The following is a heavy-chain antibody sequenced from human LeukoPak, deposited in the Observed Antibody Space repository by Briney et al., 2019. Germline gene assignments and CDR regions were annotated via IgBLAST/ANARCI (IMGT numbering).Heavy chain of an antibody. D-gene: IGHD1-26*01. CDR1: GGSFSGYY. Sequence: SETLSLTCAVYGGSFSGYYWSWIRQPPGKGLEWIGEINHSGSTNYNPSLKSRVTISVDTSKNQFSLKLSSVTAADTAVYYCARGWETWEAYYYYYYMDVWGKGTTVTVSS. V-gene: IGHV4-34*01. CDR2: INHSGST. CDR3: ARGWETWEAYYYYYYMDV. J-gene: IGHJ6*03.